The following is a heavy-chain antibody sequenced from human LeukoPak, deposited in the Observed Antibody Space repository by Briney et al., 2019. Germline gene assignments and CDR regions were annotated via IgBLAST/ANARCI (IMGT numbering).Heavy chain of an antibody. CDR2: IRQDGSEK. V-gene: IGHV3-7*01. CDR1: GFTFSSHW. Sequence: GGSLRLSCAASGFTFSSHWMSWVRQAPGKGLEWVANIRQDGSEKYYVDSVKGRFTISRDNAKNSLYLQMNSLRAEDTAVYYCARDWAGGYGLDAFDIWGQGTMVTVSS. CDR3: ARDWAGGYGLDAFDI. D-gene: IGHD6-25*01. J-gene: IGHJ3*02.